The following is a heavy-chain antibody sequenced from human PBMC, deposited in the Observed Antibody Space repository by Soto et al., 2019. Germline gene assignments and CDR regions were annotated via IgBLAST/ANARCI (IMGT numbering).Heavy chain of an antibody. Sequence: QVQLVQSGAEVKKPGSSVKVSCQASGGTPSNSAMSWVRQAPGQGLEWMGGIIPVFGIVNYAQKFQGRVTITADESTNTAYMGLSSLRSDDTAVYYCASGRIVVVGSRAYYGMDVWGQGTTVTVSS. CDR1: GGTPSNSA. V-gene: IGHV1-69*01. CDR2: IIPVFGIV. D-gene: IGHD6-19*01. J-gene: IGHJ6*02. CDR3: ASGRIVVVGSRAYYGMDV.